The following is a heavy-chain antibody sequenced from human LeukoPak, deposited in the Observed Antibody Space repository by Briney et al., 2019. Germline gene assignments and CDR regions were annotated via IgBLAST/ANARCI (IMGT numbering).Heavy chain of an antibody. Sequence: PSETLSLTCTVSGGSISSYYWSWIRQPPGKGLEWIGYIYYSGSTNYNPSLKSRVTISVDTSKNQFSLKLSSVTAADTAVYYCAREGGLYYHYGMDVWGQGTTVTVSS. D-gene: IGHD1-26*01. J-gene: IGHJ6*02. V-gene: IGHV4-59*01. CDR1: GGSISSYY. CDR3: AREGGLYYHYGMDV. CDR2: IYYSGST.